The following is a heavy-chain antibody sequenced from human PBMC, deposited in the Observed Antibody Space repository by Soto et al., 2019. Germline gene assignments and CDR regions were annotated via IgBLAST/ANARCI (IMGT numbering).Heavy chain of an antibody. CDR2: IDPSDSYI. CDR1: GYSFTSYW. J-gene: IGHJ6*01. Sequence: GESLKISCKASGYSFTSYWSSWVRQMPGKGLEWMGRIDPSDSYIDYSPSFQGHVTVAVDKSTTTAYLQWSSLKASDTAIYCCPRRTQSHTSYGMAIWGQGTSVTVSS. CDR3: PRRTQSHTSYGMAI. V-gene: IGHV5-10-1*01.